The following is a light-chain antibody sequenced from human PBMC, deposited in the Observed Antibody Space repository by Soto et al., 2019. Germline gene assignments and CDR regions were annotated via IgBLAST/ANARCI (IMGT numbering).Light chain of an antibody. Sequence: SYVLSQPPSVAVPPGQTARIPCGGANIGTESVHWYFQKPGQAPVLVVYDDSDRPSGIPEGFSGSNSGNMATLTITRVEAGDEADYFCQVWDSSRDHPGWVFGGGTKLTVL. V-gene: IGLV3-21*02. CDR1: NIGTES. CDR3: QVWDSSRDHPGWV. CDR2: DDS. J-gene: IGLJ3*02.